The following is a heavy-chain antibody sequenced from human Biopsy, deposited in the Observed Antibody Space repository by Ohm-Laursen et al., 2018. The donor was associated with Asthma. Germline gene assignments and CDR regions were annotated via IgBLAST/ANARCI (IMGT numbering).Heavy chain of an antibody. CDR3: ARDSYSSGLYDDFES. Sequence: SLRLSCAAPGFAVSRDYMFWVRQAPGKGLEWVSVIYSGGTSHTAASVRGRFTISRDYSKNTSYLQMHSLRAEDTAVYYCARDSYSSGLYDDFESWGQGTLVTVSA. J-gene: IGHJ4*02. CDR1: GFAVSRDY. V-gene: IGHV3-53*01. CDR2: IYSGGTS. D-gene: IGHD6-19*01.